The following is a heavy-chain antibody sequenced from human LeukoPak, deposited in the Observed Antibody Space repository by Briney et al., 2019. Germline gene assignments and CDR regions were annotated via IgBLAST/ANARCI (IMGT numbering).Heavy chain of an antibody. Sequence: GGPLRLSCAASGFTFSTYAMTWVRQAPGKGLEWVSVISASGTAHYADSMKGRFTISRDNSKNTVYLQLSSLRPEDTAVYYCAKARVTTGYYMQVDYWGQGTLVTVSS. CDR3: AKARVTTGYYMQVDY. CDR2: ISASGTA. J-gene: IGHJ4*02. V-gene: IGHV3-23*01. D-gene: IGHD3-9*01. CDR1: GFTFSTYA.